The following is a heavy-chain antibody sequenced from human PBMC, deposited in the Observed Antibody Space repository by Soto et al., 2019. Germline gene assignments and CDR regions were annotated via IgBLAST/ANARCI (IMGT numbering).Heavy chain of an antibody. D-gene: IGHD2-15*01. CDR3: ARAGPTYCSGGSCYWFDP. CDR2: IIPIFGTA. CDR1: GGTFSSYA. J-gene: IGHJ5*02. V-gene: IGHV1-69*01. Sequence: QVQLVQSGAEVKKPGSSVKVSCKASGGTFSSYAISWVRQAPGQGLEWMGGIIPIFGTANYAQKFQGRVTITADESTSTAYMELSSLRSEDTAVYYCARAGPTYCSGGSCYWFDPWGQGTLVTVSS.